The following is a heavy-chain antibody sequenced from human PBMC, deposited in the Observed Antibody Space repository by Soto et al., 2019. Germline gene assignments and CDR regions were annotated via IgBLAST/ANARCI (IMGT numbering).Heavy chain of an antibody. CDR1: WFNFINAC. Sequence: GGSLRRFSVASWFNFINACMGCVRQAPCKRLKWVGRIKSKNAGGTTYYAAPVIVRFTISRDDSENTLYLQMYSLKTEDTAVYCCTTPHGVRDFRWRLSDCFDL. CDR2: IKSKNAGGTT. CDR3: TTPHGVRDFRWRLSDCFDL. V-gene: IGHV3-15*05. D-gene: IGHD2-21*02. J-gene: IGHJ2*01.